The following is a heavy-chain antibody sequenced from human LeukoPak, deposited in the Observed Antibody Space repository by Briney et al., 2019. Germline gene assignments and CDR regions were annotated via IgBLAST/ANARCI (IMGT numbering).Heavy chain of an antibody. V-gene: IGHV3-33*01. CDR2: VWYDGSGK. CDR3: ARDRGDPDYYFDQ. CDR1: GFTFSSYG. D-gene: IGHD7-27*01. Sequence: PGRSLRLSCAASGFTFSSYGIHWVRQAPGKGLEWVAVVWYDGSGKYYADSVKGRFTISRDNSKNTLYLQMNSLRAEDTAIYYCARDRGDPDYYFDQWGQGTLVTVSS. J-gene: IGHJ4*02.